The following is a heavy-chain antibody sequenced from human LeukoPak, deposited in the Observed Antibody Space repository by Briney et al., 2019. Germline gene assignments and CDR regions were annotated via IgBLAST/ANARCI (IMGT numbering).Heavy chain of an antibody. CDR1: GYTFTSYV. V-gene: IGHV1-18*01. D-gene: IGHD3-16*01. CDR3: ARAFDQVWGRARRLDY. J-gene: IGHJ4*02. CDR2: TSGDNTKA. Sequence: ASVKGSCKASGYTFTSYVINWVRQATVQCLEWVGWTSGDNTKANNAQKFQDRVFFTTDTSTSTAYMDLKSLSSDDSAVYYCARAFDQVWGRARRLDYWGQGTLVTVSS.